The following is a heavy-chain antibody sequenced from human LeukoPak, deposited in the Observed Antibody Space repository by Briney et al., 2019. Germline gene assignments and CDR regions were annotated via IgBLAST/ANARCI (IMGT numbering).Heavy chain of an antibody. J-gene: IGHJ4*02. V-gene: IGHV3-7*01. D-gene: IGHD6-19*01. CDR3: ARGGAGLDY. Sequence: PGGSLRLSCAASGFTFSSYSMNWVRQAPGKGLEWVANIKQDGSEKYYVDSVKGRFTISRDIAKNSLYLQMNSLRAEDTAVYYCARGGAGLDYWGQGTLVTVSS. CDR1: GFTFSSYS. CDR2: IKQDGSEK.